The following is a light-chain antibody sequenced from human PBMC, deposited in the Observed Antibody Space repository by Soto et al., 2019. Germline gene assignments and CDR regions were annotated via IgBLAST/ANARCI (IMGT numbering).Light chain of an antibody. J-gene: IGKJ1*01. CDR3: QQSYSTPRT. V-gene: IGKV1-39*01. Sequence: DIQMTQYPSSLSASLGDRFTITCLASQSISSYLNWYQQKPGKAPKLLIYAASSLQSGVPSRFSGSGSGTDFTLTISSLQPEDFATYYCQQSYSTPRTFGQGTKVDIK. CDR2: AAS. CDR1: QSISSY.